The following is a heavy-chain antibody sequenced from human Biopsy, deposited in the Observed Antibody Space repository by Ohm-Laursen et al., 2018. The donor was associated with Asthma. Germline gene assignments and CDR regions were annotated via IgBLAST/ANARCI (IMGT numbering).Heavy chain of an antibody. D-gene: IGHD3-16*01. Sequence: VKISCKASGGTFSSDAIGWVRQAPGQGLEWMGGIIPIVGTTAYAQKFQGRVTITADEATSTAYMELSSPRSEDTAVYYCARDQGDFWFFDLWGRGSLVTVSS. J-gene: IGHJ2*01. CDR2: IIPIVGTT. V-gene: IGHV1-69*13. CDR1: GGTFSSDA. CDR3: ARDQGDFWFFDL.